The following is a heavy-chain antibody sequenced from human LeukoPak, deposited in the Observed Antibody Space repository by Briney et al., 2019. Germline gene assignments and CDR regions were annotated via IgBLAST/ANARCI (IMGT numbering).Heavy chain of an antibody. V-gene: IGHV1-8*01. CDR3: ARGRGPRITIFGKPQRYGMDV. J-gene: IGHJ6*02. CDR2: MNPNSGNT. D-gene: IGHD3-9*01. Sequence: ASVKVSCKASGYTFTSYDINWVRQATGQGLEWMGWMNPNSGNTGYAQKFQGRVTMTRNTSISTAYMELSSLRSEDTAVYYCARGRGPRITIFGKPQRYGMDVWGQGTTVTVSS. CDR1: GYTFTSYD.